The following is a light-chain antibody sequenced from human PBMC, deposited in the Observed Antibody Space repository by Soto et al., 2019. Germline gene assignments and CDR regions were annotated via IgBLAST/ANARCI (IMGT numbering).Light chain of an antibody. CDR3: QHCTRDPWT. Sequence: DIEMTQSPSTLSASVGDRVTITCRASQTIRRWLAWYQQRPGKAPKVLIYDASTLESGVPARVSGSGSETEFTLTISSLQPEDSATYYCQHCTRDPWTVGQGTKVEIK. CDR2: DAS. J-gene: IGKJ1*01. V-gene: IGKV1-5*01. CDR1: QTIRRW.